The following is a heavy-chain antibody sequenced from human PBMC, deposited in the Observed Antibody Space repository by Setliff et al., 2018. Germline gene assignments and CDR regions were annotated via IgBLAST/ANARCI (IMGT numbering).Heavy chain of an antibody. CDR1: GGSISSGSYY. V-gene: IGHV4-61*02. CDR2: IYTSGST. J-gene: IGHJ4*02. D-gene: IGHD2-21*01. Sequence: SETLSLTCTVSGGSISSGSYYWSWIRQPAGKGLEWIGRIYTSGSTNYNPSLKSRVTISVDTSKNQFALKLSSVTAADTAVYYCARTLLLSPYYFDYWGQGTLVTVSS. CDR3: ARTLLLSPYYFDY.